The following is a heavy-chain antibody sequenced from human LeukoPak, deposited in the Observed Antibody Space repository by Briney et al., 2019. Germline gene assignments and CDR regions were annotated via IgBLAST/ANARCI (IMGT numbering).Heavy chain of an antibody. CDR2: ISAYNGNT. D-gene: IGHD3-3*01. CDR3: ARDSPYYDFWSDYQIYFDY. V-gene: IGHV1-18*01. J-gene: IGHJ4*02. Sequence: ASVKVSCKASGYTFTSYGISWVRQAPGQGLEWMGWISAYNGNTNYAQKLQGRVTMTTGTSTSTAYMELRSLRSDDTAVYYCARDSPYYDFWSDYQIYFDYWGQGALVTVSS. CDR1: GYTFTSYG.